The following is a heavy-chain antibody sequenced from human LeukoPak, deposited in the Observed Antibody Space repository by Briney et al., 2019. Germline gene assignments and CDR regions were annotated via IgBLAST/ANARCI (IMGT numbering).Heavy chain of an antibody. D-gene: IGHD6-19*01. CDR2: INSDGSST. CDR3: ARDLVGSGWPYYFDY. V-gene: IGHV3-74*01. CDR1: GFTFSSYW. Sequence: GGSLRLSCAASGFTFSSYWMHWVRQAPGKGLVWVSRINSDGSSTSYADSVKGRFTISRDNAKNTLYLQMNSLRAEDTAVYYCARDLVGSGWPYYFDYWGQGTLVTVSS. J-gene: IGHJ4*02.